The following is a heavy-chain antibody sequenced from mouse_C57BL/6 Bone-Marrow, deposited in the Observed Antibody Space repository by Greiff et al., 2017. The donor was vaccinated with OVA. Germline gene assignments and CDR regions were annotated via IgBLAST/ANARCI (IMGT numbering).Heavy chain of an antibody. CDR3: ARLAWVDY. V-gene: IGHV5-6*01. CDR1: GFTFSSYG. Sequence: EVMLVESGGDLVKPGGSLTLSCAASGFTFSSYGMSWVRQTPDKRLAWVATISSGGSYTYYTASVKGRFTISRDNAKNTLYMQMSSLKYDDTAMYDCARLAWVDYWGQGTLVTVSA. CDR2: ISSGGSYT. J-gene: IGHJ3*01.